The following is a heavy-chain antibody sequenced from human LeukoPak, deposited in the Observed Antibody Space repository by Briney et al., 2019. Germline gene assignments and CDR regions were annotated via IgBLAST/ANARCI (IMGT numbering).Heavy chain of an antibody. CDR3: ASTREYYDSSGYYQ. CDR2: IYYSGST. Sequence: SETLSLTCTVSGGSISSHYWSWIRQPPGKGLEWIGYIYYSGSTNYNPFLKSRVTISVDTSKNQFSLKLSSVTAADTAVYYCASTREYYDSSGYYQWGQGTLVTVSS. CDR1: GGSISSHY. V-gene: IGHV4-59*11. D-gene: IGHD3-22*01. J-gene: IGHJ4*02.